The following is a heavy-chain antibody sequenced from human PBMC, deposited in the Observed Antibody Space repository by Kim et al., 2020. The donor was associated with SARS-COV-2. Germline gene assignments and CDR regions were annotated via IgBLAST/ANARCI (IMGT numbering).Heavy chain of an antibody. J-gene: IGHJ5*02. CDR2: EGSRI. D-gene: IGHD2-15*01. CDR3: VLTDRFDP. Sequence: EGSRISYADQGKCRFTVSRDNAKNTLYLQMNSLRVEDTAMYYCVLTDRFDPWGQGILVTVSS. V-gene: IGHV3-74*01.